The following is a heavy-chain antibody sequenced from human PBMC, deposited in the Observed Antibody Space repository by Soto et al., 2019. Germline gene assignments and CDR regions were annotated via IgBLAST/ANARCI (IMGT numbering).Heavy chain of an antibody. Sequence: ASVKVSSKACRYSFTSCCIHWLRLCLWQSVYFTGWINAGNGNTKYSEKFQGRVTSTRDTSASTAYLELSSLRSEDTAVYYCARDPNDSSAYYHHYYYGMDVWGQGTTVTVSS. V-gene: IGHV1-3*01. CDR1: RYSFTSCC. CDR2: INAGNGNT. D-gene: IGHD3-22*01. CDR3: ARDPNDSSAYYHHYYYGMDV. J-gene: IGHJ6*01.